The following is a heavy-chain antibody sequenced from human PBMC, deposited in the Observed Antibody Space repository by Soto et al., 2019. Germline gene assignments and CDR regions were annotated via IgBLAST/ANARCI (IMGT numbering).Heavy chain of an antibody. J-gene: IGHJ4*02. V-gene: IGHV4-34*01. CDR3: ARGPKCDY. Sequence: SETLSLTCAVYGGSFSGYYWSWIRQPPGKGLEWIGEINHSGSTNYNPSLKSRVTISVDTSKNQFSLKLSSVTAADTAVYYCARGPKCDYWGQGTLVTVSS. CDR1: GGSFSGYY. CDR2: INHSGST.